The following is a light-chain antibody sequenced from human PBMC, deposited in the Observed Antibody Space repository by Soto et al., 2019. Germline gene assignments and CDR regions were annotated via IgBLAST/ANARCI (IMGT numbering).Light chain of an antibody. CDR3: QQYNNWPP. CDR1: QSVSSN. CDR2: GAS. V-gene: IGKV3-15*01. J-gene: IGKJ1*01. Sequence: EIVMTQSPVTLSVSPGERATLSCRASQSVSSNLAWYQQKPGQAPRLLIYGASTRATGIPARFSGSGSGTEFTLTISSLQSEDFAVYYCQQYNNWPPFGQGTKVEIK.